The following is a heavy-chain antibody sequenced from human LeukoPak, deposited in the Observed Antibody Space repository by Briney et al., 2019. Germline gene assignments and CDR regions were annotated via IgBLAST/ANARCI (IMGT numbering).Heavy chain of an antibody. V-gene: IGHV3-30*04. CDR1: GFTFSSYA. D-gene: IGHD2-15*01. CDR3: AREGSSGGSHDAFDI. Sequence: GGSLRLSCAASGFTFSSYAMHWVRQAPGKGLEWVAVISYNGSNKYYADSVKGRFTISGDNSKNTLYLQMNSLRAEDTAVYYCAREGSSGGSHDAFDIWGQGTMVTVSS. J-gene: IGHJ3*02. CDR2: ISYNGSNK.